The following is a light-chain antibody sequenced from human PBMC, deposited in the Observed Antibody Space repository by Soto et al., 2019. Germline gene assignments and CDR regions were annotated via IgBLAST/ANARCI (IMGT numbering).Light chain of an antibody. CDR2: DVS. V-gene: IGLV2-14*01. Sequence: QSVLTQPASVSGSPGQSITTSCTGTSSDVGGYNYVSWYQQHPGKAPKLMIYDVSNRLSGVSNRFSGSKSVNTASLTISGLQAEDEADYSCSSYTRSSPPPYASGTGTKVTVL. CDR1: SSDVGGYNY. J-gene: IGLJ1*01. CDR3: SSYTRSSPPPYA.